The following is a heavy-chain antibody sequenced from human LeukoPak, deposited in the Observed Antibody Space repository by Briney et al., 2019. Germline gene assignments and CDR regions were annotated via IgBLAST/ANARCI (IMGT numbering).Heavy chain of an antibody. Sequence: ASVKVSCKASGYTFTSYGISWVRQAPGQGLEWMGRIIPILGIANYAQKFQGRVTITADKSTSTAYMELSSLRSEDTAVYYCAGEYYDFWSGYYTGINWFDPWGQGTLVTVSS. CDR2: IIPILGIA. J-gene: IGHJ5*02. CDR1: GYTFTSYG. CDR3: AGEYYDFWSGYYTGINWFDP. D-gene: IGHD3-3*01. V-gene: IGHV1-69*04.